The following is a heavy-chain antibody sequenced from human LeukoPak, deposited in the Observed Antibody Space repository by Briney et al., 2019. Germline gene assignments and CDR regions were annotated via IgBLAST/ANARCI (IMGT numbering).Heavy chain of an antibody. V-gene: IGHV3-30*02. CDR3: AKDRHPYSGSRLSYFDY. D-gene: IGHD1-26*01. CDR2: IRYDGSNK. CDR1: GFTFSSYG. Sequence: GGSLRLSCAASGFTFSSYGMHWVRQAPGKGLEWVAFIRYDGSNKYYADSVKGRFTISRDNSKNTLYLQMNSLRAEDTAVYYCAKDRHPYSGSRLSYFDYWGQGTLVTVSS. J-gene: IGHJ4*02.